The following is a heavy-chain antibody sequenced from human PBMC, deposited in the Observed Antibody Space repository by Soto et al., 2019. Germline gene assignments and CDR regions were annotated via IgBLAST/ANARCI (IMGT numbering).Heavy chain of an antibody. V-gene: IGHV4-38-2*02. CDR1: GFSISSGFY. CDR3: ARGMNPQDY. Sequence: LSLTCNVSGFSISSGFYWGWVRQPPGKGLEWIGAIYHSGTTYFNPSLKSRVTMAIDTSKNQFSLSLASVAAADTAMYYCARGMNPQDYWGQGTLVTVSS. J-gene: IGHJ4*02. D-gene: IGHD6-13*01. CDR2: IYHSGTT.